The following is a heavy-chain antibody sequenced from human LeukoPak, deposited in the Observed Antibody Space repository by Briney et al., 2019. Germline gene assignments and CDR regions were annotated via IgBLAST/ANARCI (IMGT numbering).Heavy chain of an antibody. J-gene: IGHJ4*02. CDR1: GGSISSGAYY. V-gene: IGHV4-31*11. D-gene: IGHD6-19*01. Sequence: SETLSLTCAVSGGSISSGAYYWSWIRQLPGKGLEWIGYISYSGSTYYNPSLESRVSISGDTSKNQFSLKLSSVIAADTAVYYCARRIPVAGLFDYWGQGTLVTVSS. CDR2: ISYSGST. CDR3: ARRIPVAGLFDY.